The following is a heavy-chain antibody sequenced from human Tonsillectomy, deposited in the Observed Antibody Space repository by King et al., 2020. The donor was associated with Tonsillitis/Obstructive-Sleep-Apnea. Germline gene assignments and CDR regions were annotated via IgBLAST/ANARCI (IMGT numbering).Heavy chain of an antibody. CDR3: ARGTGTFDY. V-gene: IGHV3-33*01. D-gene: IGHD3-10*01. CDR1: GVTFSSYG. CDR2: IWYDGNNK. Sequence: VQLVESGGGVVQPGRSLRLSCAASGVTFSSYGMHWVRQAPGKGLEWVAVIWYDGNNKYYADSVKGRFTISRDNSKNTLYLQMNSLRAEDTAVYYCARGTGTFDYWGQGTLVTVSS. J-gene: IGHJ4*02.